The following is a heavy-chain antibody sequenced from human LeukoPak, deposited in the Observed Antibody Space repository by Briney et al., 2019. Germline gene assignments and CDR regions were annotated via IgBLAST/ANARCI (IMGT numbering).Heavy chain of an antibody. Sequence: GGSLRLSCAASGFTFSSYGMHWVRQAPGKGLEWVAVIWYDGSNKYYADSVKGRFTISRDNSKNTLYLQMNSLRAEDTAVYYCARGGLRYCSSTSCYLDYWGQGTLVTVSS. CDR1: GFTFSSYG. CDR3: ARGGLRYCSSTSCYLDY. J-gene: IGHJ4*02. D-gene: IGHD2-2*01. V-gene: IGHV3-33*01. CDR2: IWYDGSNK.